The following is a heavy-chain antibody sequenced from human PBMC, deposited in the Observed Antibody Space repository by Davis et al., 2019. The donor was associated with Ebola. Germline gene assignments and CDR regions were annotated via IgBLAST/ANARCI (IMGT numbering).Heavy chain of an antibody. CDR3: ARGRVVVTARKLEP. V-gene: IGHV4-34*01. D-gene: IGHD2-21*02. CDR1: GGSFSGYY. CDR2: INHSGST. Sequence: SETLSLTCAVYGGSFSGYYWSWIRQPPGKGLEWIGEINHSGSTNYNPSHKSRVTISVDTSKNQFSLTQSSVTAADTAVYYCARGRVVVTARKLEPWGQGTLVTVSS. J-gene: IGHJ5*02.